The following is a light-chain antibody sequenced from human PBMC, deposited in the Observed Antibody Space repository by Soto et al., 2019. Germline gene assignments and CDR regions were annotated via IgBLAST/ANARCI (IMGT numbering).Light chain of an antibody. Sequence: DIQMTQSPSTLSAFVGDRVTITCRASQTISTSLAWYQQKPGKAPKLLIYKASSLESGVPSRFSGSGSGTEFTLTIRSLQPDDFATYYCQQYNSYWTFGQGTKVDI. V-gene: IGKV1-5*03. CDR1: QTISTS. J-gene: IGKJ1*01. CDR3: QQYNSYWT. CDR2: KAS.